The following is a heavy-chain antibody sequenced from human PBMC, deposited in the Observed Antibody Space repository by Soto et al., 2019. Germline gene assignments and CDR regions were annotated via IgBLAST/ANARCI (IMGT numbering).Heavy chain of an antibody. CDR1: GFTVSSNY. Sequence: GGSLRLSCAASGFTVSSNYMSWVRQAPGKGLEWVSVIYSGGSTYYADSVKGRFTISRDNSKNTLYLQMNSLRAEDTAVYYCARDCGDCYPDYYYGMDVWGQGTTVTVSS. V-gene: IGHV3-53*01. CDR3: ARDCGDCYPDYYYGMDV. D-gene: IGHD2-21*02. J-gene: IGHJ6*02. CDR2: IYSGGST.